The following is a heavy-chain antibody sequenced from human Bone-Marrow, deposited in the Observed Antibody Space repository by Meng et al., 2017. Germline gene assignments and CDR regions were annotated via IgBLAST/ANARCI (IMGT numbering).Heavy chain of an antibody. CDR2: IYNSGST. V-gene: IGHV4-30-4*01. CDR3: AREGRSHQVGVSVY. D-gene: IGHD2-21*01. CDR1: GGSISSGDYY. Sequence: QVQLQESGPGRGKPSQTLARTCTVSGGSISSGDYYWSWIRQPPGKGLEWIGYIYNSGSTYYNPSLKSRVTISVDTSKNQFSLKLRFVTAADTAVYYCAREGRSHQVGVSVYWGQGNLVTVSS. J-gene: IGHJ4*02.